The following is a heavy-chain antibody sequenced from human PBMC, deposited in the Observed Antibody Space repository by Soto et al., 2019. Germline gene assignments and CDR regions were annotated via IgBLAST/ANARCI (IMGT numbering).Heavy chain of an antibody. J-gene: IGHJ4*02. CDR3: ARSREFGY. V-gene: IGHV4-30-2*01. Sequence: SGTLSLTCAVSGGSLSGETYSCNCIRQPPGKGLEWIVYIFPSGTTYYNPSLKSRVTISIDASKNQFSLSLRSLTAADTAVYYCARSREFGYCSQGTLVTGSS. CDR2: IFPSGTT. CDR1: GGSLSGETYS.